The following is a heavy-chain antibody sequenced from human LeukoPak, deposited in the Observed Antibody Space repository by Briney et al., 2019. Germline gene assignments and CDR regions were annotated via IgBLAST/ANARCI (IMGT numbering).Heavy chain of an antibody. CDR2: ISGSGGST. J-gene: IGHJ4*02. CDR1: GFTFSSYS. Sequence: GGSLRLSCAASGFTFSSYSMNWVRQAPGKGLEWVSAISGSGGSTYYADSVKGRFTISRDNSKNTLYLQMNSLRAEDTAVYYCAATRIAVAGTLFWGQGTLVTVSS. V-gene: IGHV3-23*01. D-gene: IGHD6-19*01. CDR3: AATRIAVAGTLF.